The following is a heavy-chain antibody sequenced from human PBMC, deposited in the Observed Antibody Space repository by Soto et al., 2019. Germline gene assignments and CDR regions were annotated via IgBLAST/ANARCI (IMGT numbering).Heavy chain of an antibody. V-gene: IGHV3-23*01. CDR1: GFTFSSYA. CDR2: ISGSGGST. Sequence: GGSLRLSCAASGFTFSSYAMSWVRQAPGKGLEWVSAISGSGGSTYYADSVKGRFTISRGNSKSTLYLQMNSLRAEDTAVYYCAKGSAGSWWTFDYWGQGTLVTVSS. CDR3: AKGSAGSWWTFDY. J-gene: IGHJ4*02. D-gene: IGHD2-15*01.